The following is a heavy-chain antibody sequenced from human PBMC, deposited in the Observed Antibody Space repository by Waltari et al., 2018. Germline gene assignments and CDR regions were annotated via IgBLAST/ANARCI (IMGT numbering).Heavy chain of an antibody. V-gene: IGHV4-38-2*01. CDR3: ARLLNGAFDF. D-gene: IGHD2-8*01. CDR1: GYSISRGYY. J-gene: IGHJ3*01. CDR2: IYQSGST. Sequence: QVQLQESGPGLEKPSETLSLTCAVSGYSISRGYYWGWIRQPPGKGLEWIGRIYQSGSTYYNPALKSRVTISVDTSKNQFSLKLSSVTAADTAVYYCARLLNGAFDFWGQGTMVTVSS.